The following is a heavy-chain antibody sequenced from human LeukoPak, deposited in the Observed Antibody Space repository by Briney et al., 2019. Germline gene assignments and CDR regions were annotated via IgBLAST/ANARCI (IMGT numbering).Heavy chain of an antibody. Sequence: GGSLRLSCAASGFTFSSYWMSWVRQAPGKGLEWVANIKQDGSEKYYVDSVKGRFTISRDNAKNSLYLQMNSLRAEDTAVYSCARDPYYDILTGYLPSDYWGQGTLVTVSS. V-gene: IGHV3-7*01. D-gene: IGHD3-9*01. J-gene: IGHJ4*02. CDR3: ARDPYYDILTGYLPSDY. CDR2: IKQDGSEK. CDR1: GFTFSSYW.